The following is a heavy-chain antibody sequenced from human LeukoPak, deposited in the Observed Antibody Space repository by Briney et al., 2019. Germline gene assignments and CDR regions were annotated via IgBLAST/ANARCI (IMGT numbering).Heavy chain of an antibody. V-gene: IGHV3-23*01. CDR3: AKDQHDHGDYGSLFDH. CDR1: GFTFSSYV. D-gene: IGHD4-17*01. Sequence: GGSLRLSCAASGFTFSSYVMSWVRQAPGKGLEWVSAISGSGGSTYYADSVKGRFTISRDNSKNTLYLQMNSLRAEDTAVYYCAKDQHDHGDYGSLFDHWGKGTLVTVSS. CDR2: ISGSGGST. J-gene: IGHJ4*02.